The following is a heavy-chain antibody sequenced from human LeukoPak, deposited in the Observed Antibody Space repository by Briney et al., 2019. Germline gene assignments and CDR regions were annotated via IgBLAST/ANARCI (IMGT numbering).Heavy chain of an antibody. CDR1: GGTFSSYA. J-gene: IGHJ4*02. CDR3: ARDHGVDTAMVW. D-gene: IGHD5-18*01. V-gene: IGHV1-69*13. Sequence: ASVKVSCKASGGTFSSYAISWVRQAPGQGLEWMGGIIPIFGTANYAQKFQGRVAITADESTSTAYMELSSLRSEDTAVYYCARDHGVDTAMVWWGQGTLVTVSS. CDR2: IIPIFGTA.